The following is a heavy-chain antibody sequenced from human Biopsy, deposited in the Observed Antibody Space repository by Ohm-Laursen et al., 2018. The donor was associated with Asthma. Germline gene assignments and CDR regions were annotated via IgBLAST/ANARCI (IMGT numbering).Heavy chain of an antibody. V-gene: IGHV3-30*18. Sequence: SLRLSCAAPEFTFSNYGMHWVRQAPGKGLDWVAVISFDGSNKNYTDSVKGRFTISRDNSRNTLHLQMNSLRAEDTAVYYCAKDVFPGWELRRGPDYWGQGTLVTVSS. CDR2: ISFDGSNK. J-gene: IGHJ4*02. CDR1: EFTFSNYG. D-gene: IGHD1-26*01. CDR3: AKDVFPGWELRRGPDY.